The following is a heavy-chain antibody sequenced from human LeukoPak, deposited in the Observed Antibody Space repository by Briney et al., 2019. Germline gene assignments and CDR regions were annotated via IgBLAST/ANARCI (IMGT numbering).Heavy chain of an antibody. CDR3: ARDHHWDLQLRYFDWLSSGNWFDP. J-gene: IGHJ5*02. CDR2: INPNGGST. V-gene: IGHV1-46*01. Sequence: ASVKVSCKASGYTFTSYYMHWVRQAPGQGLEWMGIINPNGGSTSYEQKFQGRVTMTRDTSTSTVYMELSSLRSEDTAVYYCARDHHWDLQLRYFDWLSSGNWFDPWGQGTLVTVSS. D-gene: IGHD3-9*01. CDR1: GYTFTSYY.